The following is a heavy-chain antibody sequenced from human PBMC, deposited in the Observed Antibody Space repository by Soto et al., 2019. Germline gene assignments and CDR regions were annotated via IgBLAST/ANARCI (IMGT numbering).Heavy chain of an antibody. V-gene: IGHV3-7*05. Sequence: GGSLRLSCAASGFTFSSYWMSWVRQAPGKGLEWVANIKQDGSEKYYVDSVKGRFTISRDNAKNSLYLQMNSLRAEDTAVYYCARKQQLVRGGSKTRNNWFDPWGQGTLVTVSS. CDR1: GFTFSSYW. CDR2: IKQDGSEK. CDR3: ARKQQLVRGGSKTRNNWFDP. D-gene: IGHD6-13*01. J-gene: IGHJ5*02.